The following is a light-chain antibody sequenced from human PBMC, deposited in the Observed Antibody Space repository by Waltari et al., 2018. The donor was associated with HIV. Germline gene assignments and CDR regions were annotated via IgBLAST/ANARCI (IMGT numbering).Light chain of an antibody. CDR1: VLAKKY. CDR2: KDS. V-gene: IGLV3-27*01. J-gene: IGLJ3*02. Sequence: SYELTQPSSVSVSPGQTARITCSGDVLAKKYARWFQQKPGQAPALVIYKDSERPSGIPERFSGSGSGTTVTLTISGAQVEDEAHYYCYSAADNDLRVFGGGTKLTVL. CDR3: YSAADNDLRV.